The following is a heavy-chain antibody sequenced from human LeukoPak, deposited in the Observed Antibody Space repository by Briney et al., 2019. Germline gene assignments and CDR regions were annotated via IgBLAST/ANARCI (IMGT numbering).Heavy chain of an antibody. V-gene: IGHV3-23*01. J-gene: IGHJ4*02. CDR1: GFSFYDYA. CDR2: ISGSGGST. CDR3: AKGSGAARPYYLDY. D-gene: IGHD6-6*01. Sequence: GGSLRLSCEASGFSFYDYAMSWVRQAPGKGLEWVSAISGSGGSTYYADSVKGRFTISRDNSKNTLYLQMNSLRAEDTAVYYCAKGSGAARPYYLDYWGRGTLVTVSS.